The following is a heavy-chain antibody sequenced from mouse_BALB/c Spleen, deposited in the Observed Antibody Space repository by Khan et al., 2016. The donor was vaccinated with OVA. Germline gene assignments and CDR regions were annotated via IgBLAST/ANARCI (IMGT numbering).Heavy chain of an antibody. V-gene: IGHV3-8*02. Sequence: EVQLQEAGPSLVKPSQTLSLTCSVAGDSITSGFWNWIRKFPGNKLEYMGYISSSGATYYSPSLKSRISITRDTSNNQYYLQLNSVTTEDTATYYCARWAYRYDRYFDVWGAGTPVTVS. CDR2: ISSSGAT. CDR1: GDSITSGF. J-gene: IGHJ1*01. CDR3: ARWAYRYDRYFDV. D-gene: IGHD2-14*01.